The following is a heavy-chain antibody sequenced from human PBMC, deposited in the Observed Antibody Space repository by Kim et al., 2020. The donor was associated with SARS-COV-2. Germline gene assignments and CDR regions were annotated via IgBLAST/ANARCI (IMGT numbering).Heavy chain of an antibody. V-gene: IGHV3-21*01. CDR2: ISSSSSYI. CDR1: GFTFSSYS. J-gene: IGHJ6*02. Sequence: GGSLRLSCAASGFTFSSYSMNWVRQAPGKGLEWVSSISSSSSYIYYADSVKGRFTISRDNAKNSLYLQMNSLRAADTAVYYCARDLGSDNWGGYYYYGMDVWGQGTTVTVSS. D-gene: IGHD7-27*01. CDR3: ARDLGSDNWGGYYYYGMDV.